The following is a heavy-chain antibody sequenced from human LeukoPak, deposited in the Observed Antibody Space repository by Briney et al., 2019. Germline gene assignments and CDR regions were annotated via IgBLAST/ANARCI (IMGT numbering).Heavy chain of an antibody. V-gene: IGHV4-4*02. CDR3: ARAFRARYFDL. J-gene: IGHJ2*01. CDR1: GGSVTSTNW. D-gene: IGHD2/OR15-2a*01. CDR2: VHLDGRT. Sequence: PSGTLSLTCGVSGGSVTSTNWWTWVRQPPGKGLEWIGEVHLDGRTNYNPSLKSRLTISVDLSENHISLKLTSVTAADTAVYYCARAFRARYFDLWGRGTLVTVSS.